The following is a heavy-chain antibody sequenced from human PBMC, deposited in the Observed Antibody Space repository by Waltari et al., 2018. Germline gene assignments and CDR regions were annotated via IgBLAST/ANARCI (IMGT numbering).Heavy chain of an antibody. CDR2: MSASGGTT. Sequence: EVQLLESGGGLVQPGESLRLSCAASKFTFNTSVMSWVRQTPGKGLEWVSAMSASGGTTYYAGSVKGRFTISRDNSKNILYLQMNSLRAEDTAVYFCAKVLLGYCSGETCHDYWGQGTLVTVSS. J-gene: IGHJ4*02. CDR3: AKVLLGYCSGETCHDY. D-gene: IGHD2-15*01. V-gene: IGHV3-23*01. CDR1: KFTFNTSV.